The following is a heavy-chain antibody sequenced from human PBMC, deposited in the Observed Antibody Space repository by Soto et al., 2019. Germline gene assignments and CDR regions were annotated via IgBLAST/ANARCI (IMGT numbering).Heavy chain of an antibody. J-gene: IGHJ3*02. CDR1: GFTFSSYA. CDR2: ISGSGGST. V-gene: IGHV3-23*01. D-gene: IGHD2-2*01. CDR3: AKGRVVVVVPAAMYDAFDI. Sequence: EVQLLESGGGLVQPGGSLRLSCAASGFTFSSYAMSWVRQAPGKGLEWVSAISGSGGSTYYADSVKGRFTISRDNSKHTLYLQMNSLRAEDTAVYYCAKGRVVVVVPAAMYDAFDIWGQGTMVTVSS.